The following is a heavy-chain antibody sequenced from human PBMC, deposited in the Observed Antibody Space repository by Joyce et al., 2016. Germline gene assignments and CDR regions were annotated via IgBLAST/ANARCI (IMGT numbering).Heavy chain of an antibody. V-gene: IGHV3-30*18. J-gene: IGHJ4*02. CDR1: GLTLSNYG. D-gene: IGHD6-25*01. CDR2: RSYDGIYK. CDR3: AKILTATYSSGWFLDY. Sequence: QVQLVESGGGVVQPGRSLRLSCAASGLTLSNYGVHWVRQAPGKGLEWVAVRSYDGIYKYYADSVKGRCTISRDNSKNTVFLEMNSLRTEDTAVYYCAKILTATYSSGWFLDYWGQGTLVTVSS.